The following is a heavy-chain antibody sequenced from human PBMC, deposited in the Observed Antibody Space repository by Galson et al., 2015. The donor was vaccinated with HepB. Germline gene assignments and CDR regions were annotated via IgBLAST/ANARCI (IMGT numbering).Heavy chain of an antibody. CDR3: PRDLKGKTTPMRYYGMDV. J-gene: IGHJ6*02. V-gene: IGHV3-33*01. D-gene: IGHD4-11*01. CDR1: GFTFSNYG. Sequence: SLRLSCAASGFTFSNYGIHWVRQAPGKGLEWVAVIWYDGSNKYYADSVKGRFTISRDNSKNTLYLQMNSLRAEDTAVYYCPRDLKGKTTPMRYYGMDVWGQGTTVTVSS. CDR2: IWYDGSNK.